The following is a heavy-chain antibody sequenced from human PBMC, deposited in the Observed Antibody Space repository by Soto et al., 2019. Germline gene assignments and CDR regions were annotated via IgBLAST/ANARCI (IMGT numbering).Heavy chain of an antibody. Sequence: SVKVSCKASGGTFSSYAISWVRQAPGQGLEWMGGIIPIFGTANYAQKFQGRVTITADESTSTAYMELSSLRSEDTAVYYCARAYYYDSSARGVFDIWGQGTMVTVSS. D-gene: IGHD3-22*01. J-gene: IGHJ3*02. CDR2: IIPIFGTA. CDR3: ARAYYYDSSARGVFDI. CDR1: GGTFSSYA. V-gene: IGHV1-69*13.